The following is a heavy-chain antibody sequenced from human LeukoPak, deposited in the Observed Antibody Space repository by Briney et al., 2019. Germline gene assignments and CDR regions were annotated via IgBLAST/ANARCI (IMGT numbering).Heavy chain of an antibody. V-gene: IGHV4-59*01. CDR3: ARASLRLGTSWFDP. CDR1: GGSISSYY. CDR2: ICYSGST. D-gene: IGHD5-12*01. J-gene: IGHJ5*02. Sequence: SETLSLTCTVSGGSISSYYWSWIRQPPGKGLEWIGYICYSGSTNYNPSLKSRVTISVDTSKNQFSLKLSSVTAADTAVYYCARASLRLGTSWFDPWGQGTLVTVSS.